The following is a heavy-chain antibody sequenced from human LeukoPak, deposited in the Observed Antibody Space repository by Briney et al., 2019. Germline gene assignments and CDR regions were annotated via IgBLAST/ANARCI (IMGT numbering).Heavy chain of an antibody. CDR2: MNPNSGNT. Sequence: ASVKVSCKASGYTFTSYDINWVRQATGQGLEWMGWMNPNSGNTGYAQKFQGRVTMTRNTSISKDYLELDSQKSEDTAVDYCARGTSRTPFYYYSMVVWGKGTTVTVSS. V-gene: IGHV1-8*01. CDR1: GYTFTSYD. J-gene: IGHJ6*03. CDR3: ARGTSRTPFYYYSMVV.